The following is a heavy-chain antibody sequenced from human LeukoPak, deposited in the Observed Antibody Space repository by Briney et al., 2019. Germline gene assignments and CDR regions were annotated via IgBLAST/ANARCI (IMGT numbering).Heavy chain of an antibody. Sequence: PSETLSLTCTVSGVSISSSSYYWGWIRQPPGKGLEGIGSIYYSGSTYYNPSLKSRFTISVDTSKNQFSLKLSSVTAADTAVYYCSVYDFWSGYYRSFDYWGQGTLVTVSS. CDR1: GVSISSSSYY. CDR2: IYYSGST. J-gene: IGHJ4*02. D-gene: IGHD3-3*01. V-gene: IGHV4-39*01. CDR3: SVYDFWSGYYRSFDY.